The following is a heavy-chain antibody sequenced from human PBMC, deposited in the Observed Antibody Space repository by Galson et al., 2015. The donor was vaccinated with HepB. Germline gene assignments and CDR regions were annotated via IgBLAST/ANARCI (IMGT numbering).Heavy chain of an antibody. D-gene: IGHD3-3*01. J-gene: IGHJ6*03. CDR3: ARPSGDFWSGYMDV. V-gene: IGHV4-39*01. Sequence: SATLSLTCTVSGGSISSSSYYWGWIRQPPGKGLEWIGSIYYSGSTYYNPSLKSRVTISVDTSKNQFSLKLSSVTAADTAVYYCARPSGDFWSGYMDVWGQGTTVTVSS. CDR2: IYYSGST. CDR1: GGSISSSSYY.